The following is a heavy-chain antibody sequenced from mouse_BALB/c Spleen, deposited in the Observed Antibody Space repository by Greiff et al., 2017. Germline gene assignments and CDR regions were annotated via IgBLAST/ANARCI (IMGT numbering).Heavy chain of an antibody. D-gene: IGHD2-1*01. CDR3: ARGEYYGKPYAMDD. CDR2: INPSSGYT. V-gene: IGHV1-4*01. J-gene: IGHJ4*01. Sequence: VQLQQSGAELARPGASVKMSCKASGYTFTSYTMHWVKQRPGQGLEWIGYINPSSGYTNYNQKFKDKATLTADKSSSTAYMQLSSLTSEDSAVYYCARGEYYGKPYAMDDWGQGTSVTVSS. CDR1: GYTFTSYT.